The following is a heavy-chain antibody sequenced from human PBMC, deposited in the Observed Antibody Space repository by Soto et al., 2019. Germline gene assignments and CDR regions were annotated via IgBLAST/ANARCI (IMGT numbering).Heavy chain of an antibody. Sequence: PSETLSLTCAVYGGSFSGYYWSWIRQPPGKGLEWIGEINHSGSTNYNPSLKSRVTISVDTSKNQFSLKLSSVTAADTAVYYCARLGFEQQLALFDYGMDVWGQVTTVTVSS. CDR3: ARLGFEQQLALFDYGMDV. J-gene: IGHJ6*02. D-gene: IGHD6-13*01. CDR1: GGSFSGYY. CDR2: INHSGST. V-gene: IGHV4-34*01.